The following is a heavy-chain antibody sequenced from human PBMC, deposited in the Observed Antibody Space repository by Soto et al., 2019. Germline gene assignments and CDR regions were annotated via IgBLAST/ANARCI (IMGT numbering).Heavy chain of an antibody. CDR1: GGSISSSNW. J-gene: IGHJ4*02. CDR3: ARAQTAARVYFDY. CDR2: ISHSGST. V-gene: IGHV4-4*02. D-gene: IGHD6-6*01. Sequence: QVQLQESGPGLVKPSGTLSLTCAVSGGSISSSNWWSWVRQPPGKGLEWIGEISHSGSTNYNPSLKSRVTISVDKAKNQFSLKLTSVTAAYAAVYYCARAQTAARVYFDYWGQGTLVTVSS.